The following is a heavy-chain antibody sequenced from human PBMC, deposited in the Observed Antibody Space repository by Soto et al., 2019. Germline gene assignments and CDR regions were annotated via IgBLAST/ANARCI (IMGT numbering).Heavy chain of an antibody. CDR3: ASDTAMPTYYYYYGMDV. Sequence: ASVKVSCKASGYTFTSYAMNWVRQAPGQRLEWMGWINAGNGNTKYSQKFQGRVTITRDTSASTAYMELSSLRSEDTAVYYCASDTAMPTYYYYYGMDVWGQGTTVTVS. D-gene: IGHD5-18*01. J-gene: IGHJ6*02. CDR2: INAGNGNT. CDR1: GYTFTSYA. V-gene: IGHV1-3*01.